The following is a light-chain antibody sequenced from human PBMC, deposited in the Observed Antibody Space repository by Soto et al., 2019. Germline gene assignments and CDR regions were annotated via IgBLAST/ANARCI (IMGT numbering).Light chain of an antibody. CDR1: QSVSSY. J-gene: IGKJ5*01. V-gene: IGKV3-11*01. CDR3: QQRSNWPLT. Sequence: EIVLTQSPATLSLSPGERATLSCRASQSVSSYLAWFQQKPGQAPRLLIFDAFNRPTAIPARFSGSGSGTDFTLTISSLEPEDFAVYYCQQRSNWPLTFGRGTRLEI. CDR2: DAF.